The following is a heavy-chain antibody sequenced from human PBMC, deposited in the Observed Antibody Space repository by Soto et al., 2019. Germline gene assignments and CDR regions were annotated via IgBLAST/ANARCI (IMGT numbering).Heavy chain of an antibody. V-gene: IGHV4-31*03. CDR1: GGSISSGGYY. CDR3: ARWTTVVTHFDY. CDR2: IYYSGST. Sequence: SETLSLTCTVSGGSISSGGYYWSWIRQHPGKGLEWIGYIYYSGSTYYNPSLKSRVTISVDTSKNQFSLKLSSVTAADTAVYYCARWTTVVTHFDYWGQGTLVTVSS. D-gene: IGHD4-17*01. J-gene: IGHJ4*02.